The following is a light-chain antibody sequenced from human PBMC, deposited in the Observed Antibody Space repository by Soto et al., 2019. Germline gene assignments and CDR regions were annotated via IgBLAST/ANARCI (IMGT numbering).Light chain of an antibody. V-gene: IGLV2-14*01. CDR2: EVT. CDR3: SSYTSSNTLI. CDR1: SSDIGASNF. Sequence: QSVLTQPASVSGSPGQSITVSCTGTSSDIGASNFVSWYQHLPGRAPKVMIYEVTNRPSGVSNRFSGSKSGNTASLTISGLQAEDEADYYCSSYTSSNTLIFGGGTKLTVL. J-gene: IGLJ2*01.